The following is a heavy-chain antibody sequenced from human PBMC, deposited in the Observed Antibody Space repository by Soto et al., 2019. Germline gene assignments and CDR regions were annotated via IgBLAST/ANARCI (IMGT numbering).Heavy chain of an antibody. V-gene: IGHV4-34*01. CDR1: GGSHTGHY. CDR2: INHSGST. Sequence: SETLSLTCAVYGGSHTGHYWNWNRQPPGKGLEWIGEINHSGSTNYIPSLKSRVTISVDTSKNQFSLKLSSVTSADTAVYYCARGGAPNWFGPWGQGTLVTVSS. J-gene: IGHJ5*02. CDR3: ARGGAPNWFGP. D-gene: IGHD1-26*01.